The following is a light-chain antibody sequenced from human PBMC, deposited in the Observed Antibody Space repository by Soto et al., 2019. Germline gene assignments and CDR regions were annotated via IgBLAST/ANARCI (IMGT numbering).Light chain of an antibody. J-gene: IGKJ1*01. Sequence: DIQMTQSPSSLSASVGDRVTITCRASQSISSYLNWYQQKPGKAPKLLIYGASSLQSGVPSRFSGSESGTDFTLTISSLQPEDFETYYCQQSYDTLWTFGQGTKVE. V-gene: IGKV1-39*01. CDR1: QSISSY. CDR2: GAS. CDR3: QQSYDTLWT.